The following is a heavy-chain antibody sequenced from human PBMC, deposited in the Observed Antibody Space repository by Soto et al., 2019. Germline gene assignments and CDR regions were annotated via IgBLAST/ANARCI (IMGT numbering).Heavy chain of an antibody. CDR2: INTYNGKT. CDR3: ARGPQTSDF. CDR1: GYIFTTYS. J-gene: IGHJ4*02. Sequence: QVQLVQSGAEVKKPGDSVKDSCKTSGYIFTTYSIAWVRQAPGQGLEWMGWINTYNGKTHYAQKFQGRVSVTTDPSTGTVYMELRSLTSDDTAVYYCARGPQTSDFWGQGTLVTVSS. D-gene: IGHD2-2*01. V-gene: IGHV1-18*04.